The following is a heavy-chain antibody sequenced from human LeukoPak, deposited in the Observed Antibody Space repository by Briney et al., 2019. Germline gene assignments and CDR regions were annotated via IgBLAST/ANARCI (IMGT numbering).Heavy chain of an antibody. Sequence: AGGSLRLSCAASGFTFSSYAMSWVRQAPGKGLEWVSAISGSGGSTYYADSVKGRFTISRDNSKNTLYLQMNSLRAEDTAVYYCANSPGVAAATPKYWGQGTLVTVSS. CDR3: ANSPGVAAATPKY. CDR2: ISGSGGST. J-gene: IGHJ4*02. V-gene: IGHV3-23*01. D-gene: IGHD2-15*01. CDR1: GFTFSSYA.